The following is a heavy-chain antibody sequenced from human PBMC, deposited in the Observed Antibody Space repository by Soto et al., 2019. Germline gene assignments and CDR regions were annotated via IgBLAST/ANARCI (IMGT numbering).Heavy chain of an antibody. V-gene: IGHV6-1*01. D-gene: IGHD3-3*01. CDR2: TYYRSKWYN. Sequence: QVQLQQSGPGLVKPSQTLSLTCAISGDSVSSNSAAWNWIRQSPSRGLEWLGRTYYRSKWYNDYVVSVNSRITINPDTSKNQFSLQMNSVTPEDTAVYYCARAPGYDHYHYYGMDVWGQGTTVTVSS. J-gene: IGHJ6*02. CDR3: ARAPGYDHYHYYGMDV. CDR1: GDSVSSNSAA.